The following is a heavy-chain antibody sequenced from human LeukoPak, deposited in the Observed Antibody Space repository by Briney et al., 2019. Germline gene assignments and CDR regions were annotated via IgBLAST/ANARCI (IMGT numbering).Heavy chain of an antibody. J-gene: IGHJ4*02. V-gene: IGHV1-2*02. D-gene: IGHD6-19*01. CDR2: INPDSGGT. CDR1: AYTFTGYY. Sequence: ASVKVSCKAPAYTFTGYYMHWVRQAPGQGLEWMGWINPDSGGTNYAQKFQGRVTMTRDTSISTAYMEVSRLRSDDTAVYYCAREGSGWYGNFDYWGQGTLVTVSS. CDR3: AREGSGWYGNFDY.